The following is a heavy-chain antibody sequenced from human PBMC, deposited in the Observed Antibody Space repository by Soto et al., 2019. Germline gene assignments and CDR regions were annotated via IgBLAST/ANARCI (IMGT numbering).Heavy chain of an antibody. CDR2: ISGSGGST. CDR3: AKGITIFGVVNDAFDI. V-gene: IGHV3-23*01. J-gene: IGHJ3*02. D-gene: IGHD3-3*01. Sequence: PGGSLRLSCAASGFTLSSYAMSWVRQAPGKGLEWVSAISGSGGSTYYADSVKGRFTISRDNSKNTLYLQMNSLRAEDTAVYYCAKGITIFGVVNDAFDIWGQGTMVTVSS. CDR1: GFTLSSYA.